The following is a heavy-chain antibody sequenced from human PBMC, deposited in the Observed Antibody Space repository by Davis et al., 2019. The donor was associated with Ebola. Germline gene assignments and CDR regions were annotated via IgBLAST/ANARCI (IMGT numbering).Heavy chain of an antibody. CDR3: ARGGGYSSGWYWDY. Sequence: PSETLSLTCAVYGGSFSGYYWSWIRQPPGKGLEWIGEINHSGSTNYNPSLKSRVTISVDTSKNQFSLKLSSVTAADTAVYYCARGGGYSSGWYWDYWGQGTLVTVSS. V-gene: IGHV4-34*01. CDR2: INHSGST. J-gene: IGHJ4*02. CDR1: GGSFSGYY. D-gene: IGHD6-19*01.